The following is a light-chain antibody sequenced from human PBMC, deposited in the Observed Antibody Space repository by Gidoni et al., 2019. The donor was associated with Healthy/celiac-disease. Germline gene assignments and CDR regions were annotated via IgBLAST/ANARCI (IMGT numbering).Light chain of an antibody. CDR3: QVWDSSSDHVV. Sequence: SYVLTPPPSVSVAPGQTARITCGGNNIGSKSVHWYQQKPGQAPVLVVYDDSDRTSGIPERFYGSNSGNTATMTISRGEAGDEADYYCQVWDSSSDHVVFGGGTKLTVL. V-gene: IGLV3-21*02. CDR2: DDS. CDR1: NIGSKS. J-gene: IGLJ2*01.